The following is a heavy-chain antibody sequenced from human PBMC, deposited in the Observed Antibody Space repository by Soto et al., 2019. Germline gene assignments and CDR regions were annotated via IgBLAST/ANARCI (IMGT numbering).Heavy chain of an antibody. Sequence: GGSLRLSCAASGFTFSSYAMHWVRQAPGKGLEYVSAISSNGGSTYYANSVKGRFTISRDNSKNTLYLQMGSLRAEDMAVYYCAREPKHLLPSPSLEKVRHYDFWSGPRRKWAFDIWGQGTMVTVSS. CDR3: AREPKHLLPSPSLEKVRHYDFWSGPRRKWAFDI. V-gene: IGHV3-64*01. J-gene: IGHJ3*02. CDR2: ISSNGGST. CDR1: GFTFSSYA. D-gene: IGHD3-3*01.